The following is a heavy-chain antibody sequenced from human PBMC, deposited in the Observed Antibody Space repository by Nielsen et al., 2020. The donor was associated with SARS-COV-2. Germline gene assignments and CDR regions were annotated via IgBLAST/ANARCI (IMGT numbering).Heavy chain of an antibody. D-gene: IGHD3-9*01. J-gene: IGHJ2*01. CDR3: ARRDYDVLSGTRYFDL. CDR1: GGSISGYY. V-gene: IGHV4-59*01. Sequence: SETLSLTCTVSGGSISGYYWSWIRQPPGKGLEWIGYIYDSGSTKYNPSLSTRVTISADPSKNQFSLRLSSVTAADTAIYYCARRDYDVLSGTRYFDLWGRGTLATVSA. CDR2: IYDSGST.